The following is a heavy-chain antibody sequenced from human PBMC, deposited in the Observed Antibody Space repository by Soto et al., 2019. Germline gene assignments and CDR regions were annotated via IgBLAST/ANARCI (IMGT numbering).Heavy chain of an antibody. CDR3: AAEYLDNWNSGGKNLSDR. J-gene: IGHJ5*02. CDR2: IVVGSGNT. Sequence: VASVKVSCKASGFTFTSSAVQWVRQARGERLEWIGWIVVGSGNTNYAQKFQERVTITRDMSTSTAYMELSSLRSEDTAVYYCAAEYLDNWNSGGKNLSDRWGKGNMVTVSS. D-gene: IGHD1-7*01. V-gene: IGHV1-58*01. CDR1: GFTFTSSA.